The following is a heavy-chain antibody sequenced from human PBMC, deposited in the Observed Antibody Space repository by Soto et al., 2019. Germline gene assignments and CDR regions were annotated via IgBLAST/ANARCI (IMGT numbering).Heavy chain of an antibody. D-gene: IGHD3-16*01. Sequence: QVQLVQSGDEVKKPGASVTVSCKTSGYIFVNYGIAWVRQAPRQGLEWMGWISPYTGNTHSASKVQGRLTMTTDTSTSTAYMDLGSLTSGATAVYYCVMVDNYVTPTPQDVWGQGTTFTVSS. CDR2: ISPYTGNT. V-gene: IGHV1-18*01. CDR3: VMVDNYVTPTPQDV. CDR1: GYIFVNYG. J-gene: IGHJ6*02.